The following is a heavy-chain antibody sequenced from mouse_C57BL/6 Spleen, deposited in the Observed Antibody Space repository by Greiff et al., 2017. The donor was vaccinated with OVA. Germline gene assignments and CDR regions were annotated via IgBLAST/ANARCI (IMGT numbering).Heavy chain of an antibody. D-gene: IGHD6-5*01. CDR1: GYTFTDYY. CDR3: ARSRLWGFAY. V-gene: IGHV1-76*01. J-gene: IGHJ3*01. Sequence: VQLQQSGAELVRPGASVKLSCKASGYTFTDYYINWVKQRPGQGLEWIARIYPGSGNTYYNEKFKGKATLTAEKSSSTAYMQLSSLTSEDSAVYFCARSRLWGFAYWGQGTLVTVSA. CDR2: IYPGSGNT.